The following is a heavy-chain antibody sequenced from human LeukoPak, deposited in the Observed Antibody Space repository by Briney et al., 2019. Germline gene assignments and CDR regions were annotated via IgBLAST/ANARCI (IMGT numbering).Heavy chain of an antibody. Sequence: SETLSLTCTVSGGSISSYYWSWIRQPPGKGLEWIGYIYYSGSTNYNPSLKSRVTISVDTSKNQFSLKLSSVTAADTAVYYCARDSSGWYYFDYWGQGTLVTVSS. CDR1: GGSISSYY. V-gene: IGHV4-59*01. CDR2: IYYSGST. D-gene: IGHD6-19*01. CDR3: ARDSSGWYYFDY. J-gene: IGHJ4*02.